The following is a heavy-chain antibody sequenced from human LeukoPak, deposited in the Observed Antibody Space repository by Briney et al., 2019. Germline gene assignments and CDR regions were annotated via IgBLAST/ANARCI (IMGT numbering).Heavy chain of an antibody. J-gene: IGHJ4*02. Sequence: GESLKISCKGSGYSFTSYWIGWVRQMPGKGLELMGIIYPGDSDTRYSPSFQGQVTISADKSISTAYLQWSSLKASDTAMYYCARLLYYYCSSTSCYMGYYFDYWGQGTLVTVSS. CDR1: GYSFTSYW. V-gene: IGHV5-51*01. D-gene: IGHD2-2*02. CDR3: ARLLYYYCSSTSCYMGYYFDY. CDR2: IYPGDSDT.